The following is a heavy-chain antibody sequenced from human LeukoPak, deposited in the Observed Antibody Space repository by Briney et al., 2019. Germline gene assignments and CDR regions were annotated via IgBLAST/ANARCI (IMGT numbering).Heavy chain of an antibody. D-gene: IGHD3-10*01. V-gene: IGHV3-23*01. CDR3: AARKVRGVWSYLDY. CDR2: ISGSGGST. Sequence: QAGGSLRLSCAASGFTFSSYAMSWVRQAPGKGLEWVSAISGSGGSTYYADSVKGRFAISTDNSKNTLYLQMNSLRVEDTAVYFCAARKVRGVWSYLDYWAREPWSPSPQ. CDR1: GFTFSSYA. J-gene: IGHJ4*02.